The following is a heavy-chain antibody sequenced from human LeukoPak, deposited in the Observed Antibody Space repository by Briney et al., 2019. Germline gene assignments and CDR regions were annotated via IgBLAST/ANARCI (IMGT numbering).Heavy chain of an antibody. J-gene: IGHJ5*02. CDR1: GDSVSTNSAA. CDR3: ARDNVGYCSGGSCSYNWFDP. Sequence: SQTLSLTCAISGDSVSTNSAAWSWIRQSPSRGLEWLGRTYYRSKWYNDYAVSVKSRVTIIPDTSKNQFSLQLNSVTPEDTAVYYCARDNVGYCSGGSCSYNWFDPWGQGTLVTVSS. D-gene: IGHD2-15*01. CDR2: TYYRSKWYN. V-gene: IGHV6-1*01.